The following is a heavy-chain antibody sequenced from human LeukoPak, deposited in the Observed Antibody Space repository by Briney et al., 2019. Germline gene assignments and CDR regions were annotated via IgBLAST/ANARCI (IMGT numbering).Heavy chain of an antibody. J-gene: IGHJ4*02. CDR2: LSGGSAVT. CDR3: AKNRLPGEGGNSLDY. Sequence: PGGSLRLSCTDSGFTFVNYAINWVRQAPGKGLEWVSLLSGGSAVTQFADFVKGRLTISRDNSKNTLYLQMNSLRAEDTAVYYCAKNRLPGEGGNSLDYWGPGTLVTVSS. V-gene: IGHV3-23*01. D-gene: IGHD5-12*01. CDR1: GFTFVNYA.